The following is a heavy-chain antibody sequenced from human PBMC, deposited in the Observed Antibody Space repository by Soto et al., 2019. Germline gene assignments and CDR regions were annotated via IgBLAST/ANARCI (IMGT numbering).Heavy chain of an antibody. CDR1: GGSISSYY. Sequence: SETLSLTCTVSGGSISSYYWSWIRQPPGKGLEWIGYIYYSGSTNYNPSLKGRVTISVDTSKNQFSLKLSSVTAADTAVYYCARVQGITPGEHDYWGQGTLVTVSS. V-gene: IGHV4-59*01. CDR3: ARVQGITPGEHDY. CDR2: IYYSGST. D-gene: IGHD3-10*01. J-gene: IGHJ4*02.